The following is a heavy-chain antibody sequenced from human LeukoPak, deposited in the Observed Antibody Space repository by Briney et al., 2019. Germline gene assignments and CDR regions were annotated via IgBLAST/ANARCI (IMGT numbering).Heavy chain of an antibody. D-gene: IGHD2-2*01. CDR2: VYHSGDT. J-gene: IGHJ5*02. V-gene: IGHV4-38-2*02. CDR1: GYSVSSGYY. Sequence: PSEILSLTCTVSGYSVSSGYYWGWIRQPPGKGLEWIGSVYHSGDTYYNPSLKSRVTISVDTSKNQLSLKLSSVTAADTAVYYCARSKAHLSTSWYGTWFDPWGQGTLVTVSS. CDR3: ARSKAHLSTSWYGTWFDP.